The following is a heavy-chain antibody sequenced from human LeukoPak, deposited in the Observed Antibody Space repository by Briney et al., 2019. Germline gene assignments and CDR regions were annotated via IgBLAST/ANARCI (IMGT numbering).Heavy chain of an antibody. CDR3: ECGPPRFDFDY. CDR1: GYTFTSYA. D-gene: IGHD2-21*01. V-gene: IGHV1-3*01. Sequence: GASVKVSCKASGYTFTSYAMHWVRQAPGQRLEWMGWINAGNGNTKYSQKFQGRVTITRDTSASTAYMELSSLRSGDTAVYYCECGPPRFDFDYWGQGTLVTVSS. J-gene: IGHJ4*02. CDR2: INAGNGNT.